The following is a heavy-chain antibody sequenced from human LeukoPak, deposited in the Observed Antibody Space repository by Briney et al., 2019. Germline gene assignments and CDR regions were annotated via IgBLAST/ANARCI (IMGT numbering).Heavy chain of an antibody. Sequence: SQTLSLTCTVSGGSISSGDDYWSWIRQPPGKGLEWIGYIYYSGTTYYNPSLKSRASISVDTSKNRFSLKLSSVTAADTALYFCARLVGYYSRGSCYHFDYWGQGSLVTVSS. J-gene: IGHJ4*02. V-gene: IGHV4-30-4*01. CDR1: GGSISSGDDY. D-gene: IGHD2-15*01. CDR3: ARLVGYYSRGSCYHFDY. CDR2: IYYSGTT.